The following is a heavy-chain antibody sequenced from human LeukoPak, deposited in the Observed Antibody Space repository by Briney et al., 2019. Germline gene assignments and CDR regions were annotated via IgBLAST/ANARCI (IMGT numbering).Heavy chain of an antibody. J-gene: IGHJ4*02. D-gene: IGHD3-22*01. V-gene: IGHV3-30-3*01. CDR2: ISYDGSNK. Sequence: GRSLRLSCAASGFTFSSYAMHWVRQAPGKGLEWVAFISYDGSNKYYADSVKGRFTISRDNSKNTLYLQMNSLRAEDTAVYYCASGFHNYDSSGYYYLRTGLNYWGQGTLVTVSS. CDR3: ASGFHNYDSSGYYYLRTGLNY. CDR1: GFTFSSYA.